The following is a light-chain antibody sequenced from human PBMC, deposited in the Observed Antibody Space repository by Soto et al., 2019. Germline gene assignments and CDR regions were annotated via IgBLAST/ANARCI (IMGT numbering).Light chain of an antibody. J-gene: IGKJ4*01. CDR2: GAS. V-gene: IGKV3-20*01. CDR3: XXXGSSPLT. Sequence: EIVLTQSPGTLSLSPGERATLSCRASQSVSSNYLAWYQQKPGQAPRLLIYGASSRATGIPDRFSGSGSGTDXXLXIXXXXPEXXXXXXXXXXGSSPLTFGGGTKVEIK. CDR1: QSVSSNY.